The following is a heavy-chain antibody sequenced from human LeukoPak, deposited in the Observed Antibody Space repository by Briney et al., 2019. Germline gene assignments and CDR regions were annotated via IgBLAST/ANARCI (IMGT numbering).Heavy chain of an antibody. CDR1: GGSISSYF. J-gene: IGHJ5*02. D-gene: IGHD5-18*01. Sequence: SETLSLTCTVSGGSISSYFWSWIRQPPGKGLEWIGYIYYSGSTNYNPSLKSRVTISVDTSKNQFSLKLSSVTAADTAVYYCARHTYSYTCWFAPWGQGTLVTVSS. V-gene: IGHV4-59*08. CDR2: IYYSGST. CDR3: ARHTYSYTCWFAP.